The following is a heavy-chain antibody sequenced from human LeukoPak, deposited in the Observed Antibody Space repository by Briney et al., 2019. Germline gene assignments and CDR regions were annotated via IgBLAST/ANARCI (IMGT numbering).Heavy chain of an antibody. CDR3: ARDLNYYDSSGL. CDR1: GGTFSNYA. D-gene: IGHD3-22*01. V-gene: IGHV1-69*06. Sequence: SVKVSCTASGGTFSNYAISWVRQAPGQGLEWMGGIIPIFGTANYAQKFRGRVTITADKSTRTAYMELSSLRSEDTAVYYCARDLNYYDSSGLWGQGTLVTVSS. CDR2: IIPIFGTA. J-gene: IGHJ4*02.